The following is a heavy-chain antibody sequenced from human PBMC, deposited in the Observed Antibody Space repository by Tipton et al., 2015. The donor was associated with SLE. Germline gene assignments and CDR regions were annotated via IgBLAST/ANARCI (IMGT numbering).Heavy chain of an antibody. CDR1: GFTFSSYG. V-gene: IGHV3-30*19. CDR2: IWYDGSNK. Sequence: SLRLSCAASGFTFSSYGMHWVRQAPGKGLEWVAVIWYDGSNKYYADSVKGRFTISRDNSKNTLYLQMNSLRAEDTAVYYCAREDGYNNRYFDLWGRGTLVTVSS. D-gene: IGHD5-24*01. CDR3: AREDGYNNRYFDL. J-gene: IGHJ2*01.